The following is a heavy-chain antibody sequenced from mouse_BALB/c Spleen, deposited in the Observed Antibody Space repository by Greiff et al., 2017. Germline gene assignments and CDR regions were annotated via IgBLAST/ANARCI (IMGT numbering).Heavy chain of an antibody. Sequence: EVMLVESGGGLVQPGGSRKLSCAASGFTFSSFGMHWVRQAPEKGLEWVAYISSGSSTIYYADTVKGRFTISRDNPKNTLFLQMTSLRSEDTAMYYCARGDTAACDYWGQGTTLTVSS. CDR2: ISSGSSTI. CDR1: GFTFSSFG. V-gene: IGHV5-17*02. D-gene: IGHD1-2*01. J-gene: IGHJ2*01. CDR3: ARGDTAACDY.